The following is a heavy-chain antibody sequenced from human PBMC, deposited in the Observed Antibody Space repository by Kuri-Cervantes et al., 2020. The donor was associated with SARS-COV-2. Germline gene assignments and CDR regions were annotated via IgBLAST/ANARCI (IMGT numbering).Heavy chain of an antibody. CDR1: GGSFSGYY. D-gene: IGHD3-9*01. CDR2: INHSGST. J-gene: IGHJ4*02. CDR3: GRQASDWHIDY. V-gene: IGHV4-34*01. Sequence: SETLSLTCAVYGGSFSGYYLSWIRQPPGKGLEWIGEINHSGSTNYNPSLKSRVTISVDTSKNQFPLKLSSVTAADTAVYYCGRQASDWHIDYWGQGTLVTVSS.